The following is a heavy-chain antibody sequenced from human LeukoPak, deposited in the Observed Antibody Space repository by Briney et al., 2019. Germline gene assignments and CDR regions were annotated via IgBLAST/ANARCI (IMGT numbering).Heavy chain of an antibody. CDR1: GFTFDDYA. CDR2: ISWNSGSI. J-gene: IGHJ4*02. D-gene: IGHD5-18*01. V-gene: IGHV3-9*01. Sequence: GGSLRLSCAASGFTFDDYAMHWVRQAPGKGLEWVSGISWNSGSIGYADSVKGRFTISRDNAKNSLYLQMNSLRAEDTALYYCAKDIRIQLWSYFDYWGQGTLVTVSS. CDR3: AKDIRIQLWSYFDY.